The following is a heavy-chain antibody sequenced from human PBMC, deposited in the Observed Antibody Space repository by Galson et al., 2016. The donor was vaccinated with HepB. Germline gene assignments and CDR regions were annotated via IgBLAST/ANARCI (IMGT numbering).Heavy chain of an antibody. CDR1: GGSVSSNY. CDR2: IFYSGRT. J-gene: IGHJ4*02. V-gene: IGHV4-59*02. D-gene: IGHD5-24*01. CDR3: ATSRDGYVLGEYVVDF. Sequence: ETLSLTSTASGGSVSSNYWNWIRQPPEKVLGWVGYIFYSGRTNSTPSLQSRVTISSDTSKNQISLKLTSLTAADTAVYYCATSRDGYVLGEYVVDFWGQGTLVIVSS.